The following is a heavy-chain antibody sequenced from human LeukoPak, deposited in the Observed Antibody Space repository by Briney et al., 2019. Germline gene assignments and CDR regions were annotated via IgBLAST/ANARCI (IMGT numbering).Heavy chain of an antibody. Sequence: GRSLRLSCAASGFTFSSYAMHWVRQAPGKGLEWVAVISYDGSNKYYADSVKGRFTISRDNSKNTLYLQMNSLRAEDTAVYYRARDPIGRYDFWSGYHYYYGMDVWGQGTTVTVSS. J-gene: IGHJ6*02. D-gene: IGHD3-3*01. V-gene: IGHV3-30*04. CDR3: ARDPIGRYDFWSGYHYYYGMDV. CDR2: ISYDGSNK. CDR1: GFTFSSYA.